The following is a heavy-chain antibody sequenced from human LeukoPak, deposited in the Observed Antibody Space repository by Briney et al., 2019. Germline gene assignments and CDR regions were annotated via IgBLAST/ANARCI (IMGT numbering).Heavy chain of an antibody. CDR2: IYYSGST. D-gene: IGHD6-19*01. CDR3: ARGGWSLDF. V-gene: IGHV4-59*11. Sequence: SETLSLTCNVSGGSISSHYWSWIRQPPGKGLEWIGYIYYSGSTNYNPSLKSRVTMSADTSKNQFSLKLSSVTAADTAVYYCARGGWSLDFWGRGTLVTISS. J-gene: IGHJ4*02. CDR1: GGSISSHY.